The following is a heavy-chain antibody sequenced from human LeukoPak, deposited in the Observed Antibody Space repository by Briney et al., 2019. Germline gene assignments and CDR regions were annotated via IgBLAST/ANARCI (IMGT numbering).Heavy chain of an antibody. D-gene: IGHD3-3*01. J-gene: IGHJ3*02. CDR1: GFTFSSYS. CDR3: ASRGDFWSGYAFDI. Sequence: GGSLRLSCAASGFTFSSYSMNWVRQAPGKGLEWVSSISSSSSYIYYADSVKGRFTISRDNAKNSLYLQMNSLRAEDTAVYHCASRGDFWSGYAFDIWGQGTMVTASS. CDR2: ISSSSSYI. V-gene: IGHV3-21*01.